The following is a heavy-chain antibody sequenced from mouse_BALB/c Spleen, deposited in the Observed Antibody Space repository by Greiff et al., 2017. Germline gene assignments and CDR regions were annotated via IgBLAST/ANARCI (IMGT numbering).Heavy chain of an antibody. V-gene: IGHV14-3*02. CDR3: AELGRPREDYFDY. Sequence: VHVKQSGAELVKPGASVKLSCTASGFNIKDTYMHWVKQRPEQGLEWIGRIDPANGNTKYDPKFQGKATITADTSSNTAYLQLSSLTSEDTAVYYCAELGRPREDYFDYWGQGTTLTVSS. D-gene: IGHD4-1*01. J-gene: IGHJ2*01. CDR1: GFNIKDTY. CDR2: IDPANGNT.